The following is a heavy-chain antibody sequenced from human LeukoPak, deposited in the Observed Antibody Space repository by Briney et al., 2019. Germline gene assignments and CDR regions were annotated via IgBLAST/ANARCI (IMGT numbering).Heavy chain of an antibody. CDR3: ARDSMVAATPEYDY. CDR2: ISAYNGST. J-gene: IGHJ4*02. D-gene: IGHD2-15*01. V-gene: IGHV1-18*01. CDR1: GYTFTSYG. Sequence: GASVRVSCKASGYTFTSYGISWVRQAPGQGLEWMGWISAYNGSTNYAQKLQGRVTMTTDTSTSTAYMELRSLRSDDTAVYYCARDSMVAATPEYDYWGQGTLVTVSS.